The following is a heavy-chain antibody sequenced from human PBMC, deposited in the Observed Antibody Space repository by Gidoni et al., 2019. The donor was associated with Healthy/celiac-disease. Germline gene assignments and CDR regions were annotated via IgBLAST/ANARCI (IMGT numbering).Heavy chain of an antibody. Sequence: EVQLVESGGGLIQPGGSLRLSCAASGFTASSNYMSWVRQAPGKGLEWVSVIYSGGSTYYADSVKGRFTISGDNSKNTLYLQMNSLRAEDTAVYYCARGGYYDSSGYYPRAGNYGMDVWGQGTTVTVSS. V-gene: IGHV3-53*01. J-gene: IGHJ6*02. CDR1: GFTASSNY. CDR3: ARGGYYDSSGYYPRAGNYGMDV. D-gene: IGHD3-22*01. CDR2: IYSGGST.